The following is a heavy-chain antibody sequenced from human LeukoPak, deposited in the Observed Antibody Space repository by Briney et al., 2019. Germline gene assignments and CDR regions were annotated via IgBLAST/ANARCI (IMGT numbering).Heavy chain of an antibody. CDR2: IIPIFGTA. J-gene: IGHJ5*02. V-gene: IGHV1-69*05. D-gene: IGHD6-13*01. CDR1: GGTFSSYA. Sequence: GSSVKVSCKASGGTFSSYAISWVRQAPGQGLEWMGGIIPIFGTANYAQKFQGRVTITTDESTSTAYMELSSLRSEDTAVYYCARDRGIAAAEAWFDPWGQGTLVTVSS. CDR3: ARDRGIAAAEAWFDP.